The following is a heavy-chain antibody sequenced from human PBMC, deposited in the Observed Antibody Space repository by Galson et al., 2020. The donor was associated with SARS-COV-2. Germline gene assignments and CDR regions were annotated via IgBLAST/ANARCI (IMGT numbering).Heavy chain of an antibody. CDR2: ISTDGRST. Sequence: GESLKISCAASGFTFSSYWMHWVRQAPGKGLVWVSRISTDGRSTSHADSVRGRFTISRDNAKNTLYLQMNSLRAEDTAVYYCARVCHGWHDVCYWGQGTLVTVSA. V-gene: IGHV3-74*01. CDR3: ARVCHGWHDVCY. D-gene: IGHD1-1*01. CDR1: GFTFSSYW. J-gene: IGHJ4*02.